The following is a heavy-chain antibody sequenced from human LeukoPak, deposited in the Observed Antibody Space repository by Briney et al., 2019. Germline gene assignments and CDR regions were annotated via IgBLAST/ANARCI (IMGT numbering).Heavy chain of an antibody. D-gene: IGHD1-14*01. J-gene: IGHJ3*02. V-gene: IGHV4-59*01. Sequence: SETLSLTCTVSGGSISSYYWSWIRQSPGKGLEWIGHVSYTGITNNNPSLKSRGIISVDTSKNQFSLKLTSVTTADTAVYYCARDKSGAEACEIWGQGTMVTVSS. CDR2: VSYTGIT. CDR1: GGSISSYY. CDR3: ARDKSGAEACEI.